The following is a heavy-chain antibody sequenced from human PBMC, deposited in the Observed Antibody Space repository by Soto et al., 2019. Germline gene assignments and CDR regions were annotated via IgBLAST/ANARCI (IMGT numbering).Heavy chain of an antibody. Sequence: KASETLSLTCSVSGGSISRYYWNWMRQPPGKGLEWIGYIYYNGYTNYNPSLKSRVTISIDMSKNQFSLKLTSVTAADTAVYYCARATLGYCSGDICFPYYMDVWGTGTTVTVSS. D-gene: IGHD2-15*01. J-gene: IGHJ6*03. V-gene: IGHV4-59*01. CDR2: IYYNGYT. CDR3: ARATLGYCSGDICFPYYMDV. CDR1: GGSISRYY.